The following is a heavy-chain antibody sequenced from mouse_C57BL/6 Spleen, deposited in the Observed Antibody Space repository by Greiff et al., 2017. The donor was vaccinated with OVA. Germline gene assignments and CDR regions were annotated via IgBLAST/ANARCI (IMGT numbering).Heavy chain of an antibody. Sequence: QVQLQQPGAELVRPGSSVKLSCKASGYTFTSYWMHWVKQRPIQGLEWIGNIDPSDSETHYNQKFKDKATLTVDKSSSTAYMQLSSLTSEDSAVDYCARGALWLRYFDVWGTGTTVTVSS. D-gene: IGHD2-2*01. CDR3: ARGALWLRYFDV. CDR2: IDPSDSET. J-gene: IGHJ1*03. CDR1: GYTFTSYW. V-gene: IGHV1-52*01.